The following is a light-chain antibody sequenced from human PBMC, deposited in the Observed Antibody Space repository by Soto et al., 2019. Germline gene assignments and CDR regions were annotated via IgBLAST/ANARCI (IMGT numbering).Light chain of an antibody. CDR3: QQTFSVPPT. J-gene: IGKJ4*01. CDR2: AAS. CDR1: QSVATY. Sequence: DIQMTQSPSSLSASVGDSVTITCRASQSVATYLNWYQQKSGRAPKLLICAASTLQSGVPSRFSGSGSGVDFTLNVSSLQPGDFATYYCQQTFSVPPTFGGGTKVELK. V-gene: IGKV1-39*01.